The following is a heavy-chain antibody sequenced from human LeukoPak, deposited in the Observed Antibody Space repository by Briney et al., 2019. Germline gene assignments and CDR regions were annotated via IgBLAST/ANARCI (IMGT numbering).Heavy chain of an antibody. CDR1: GGSISSYY. Sequence: SETLSLTCTVSGGSISSYYWSWIRQPPGKGLEWIGYIYYSGSTNYNPSLKSRVTISVDTSKNQFSLKLSSVTAADTAVYYCARAPGFAAAIDYWGQGTLVTVSS. CDR3: ARAPGFAAAIDY. V-gene: IGHV4-59*01. J-gene: IGHJ4*02. D-gene: IGHD6-13*01. CDR2: IYYSGST.